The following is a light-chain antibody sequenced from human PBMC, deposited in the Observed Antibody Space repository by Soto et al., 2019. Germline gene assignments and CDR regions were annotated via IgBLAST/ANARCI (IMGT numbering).Light chain of an antibody. J-gene: IGKJ4*01. CDR1: QSVSSSY. V-gene: IGKV3-20*01. CDR3: QQYGSSPLT. Sequence: EIVLTQSPGTLSLSPGERATLSCRASQSVSSSYLARYQQKPGQAPRLLIYGASSRATGIPDRFSGSGSGTDFTLTISRLEPEDFAVYSCQQYGSSPLTFGGGTKVDIK. CDR2: GAS.